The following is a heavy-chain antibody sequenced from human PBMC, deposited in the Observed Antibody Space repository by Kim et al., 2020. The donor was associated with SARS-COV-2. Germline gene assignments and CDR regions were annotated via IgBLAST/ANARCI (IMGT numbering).Heavy chain of an antibody. Sequence: GGSLRLSCTASGFAFSNYAMHWVRQAPGKGLVWVAVISNDGSNEYYADSVKGRFTVSRDNTQNTLSLQVNSLRAEDTAVDYCARENGGNPGSFDLLGRGT. D-gene: IGHD2-15*01. CDR2: ISNDGSNE. CDR1: GFAFSNYA. J-gene: IGHJ2*01. V-gene: IGHV3-30-3*01. CDR3: ARENGGNPGSFDL.